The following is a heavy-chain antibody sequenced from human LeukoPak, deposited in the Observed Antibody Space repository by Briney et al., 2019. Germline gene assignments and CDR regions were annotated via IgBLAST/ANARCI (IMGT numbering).Heavy chain of an antibody. CDR1: GGSISSGSYY. D-gene: IGHD6-13*01. Sequence: PSETLSLTCTVSGGSISSGSYYWSWLRQPAGTGLEWIGRIYTSGSTNYNPSLKSRVTISVDTSKNQFSLKLSSVTAADTAVYYCAMAGYSSSWGFDYWGQGTLVTVSS. J-gene: IGHJ4*02. V-gene: IGHV4-61*02. CDR3: AMAGYSSSWGFDY. CDR2: IYTSGST.